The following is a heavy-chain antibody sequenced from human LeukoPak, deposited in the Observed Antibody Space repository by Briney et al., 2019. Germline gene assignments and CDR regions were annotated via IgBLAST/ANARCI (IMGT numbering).Heavy chain of an antibody. CDR2: TYYRSKWYN. V-gene: IGHV6-1*01. CDR3: ARGRVLGCGGDCFPRTYYFDY. Sequence: SQTLSLTCAISGGSVSSNSAAWNWIRQSRSRGLEWLGRTYYRSKWYNDYAVSVKSRITINPDTSKNQFSLQLNSVTPEDTAVYYCARGRVLGCGGDCFPRTYYFDYWGQGTLVTVSS. J-gene: IGHJ4*02. D-gene: IGHD2-21*02. CDR1: GGSVSSNSAA.